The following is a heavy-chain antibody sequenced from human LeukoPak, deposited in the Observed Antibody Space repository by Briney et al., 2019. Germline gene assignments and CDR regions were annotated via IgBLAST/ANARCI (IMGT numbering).Heavy chain of an antibody. Sequence: SVKVSCKASGGTFSSYAISWVRQAPGQGLEWMGRIIPIFGTANYAQKFQGRVTITTDESTSTAYMELSGLRSEDTAVYYCARGYAAAGIMGDAFDIWAKGQWSPSLQ. CDR3: ARGYAAAGIMGDAFDI. D-gene: IGHD6-13*01. CDR2: IIPIFGTA. J-gene: IGHJ3*02. V-gene: IGHV1-69*05. CDR1: GGTFSSYA.